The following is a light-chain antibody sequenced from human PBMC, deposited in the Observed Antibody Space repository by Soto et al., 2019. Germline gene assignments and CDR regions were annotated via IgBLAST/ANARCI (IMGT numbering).Light chain of an antibody. V-gene: IGKV3-15*01. CDR2: GAS. J-gene: IGKJ1*01. Sequence: EIVLTQSPGPLSLSRGERATLSCRASQSVSSSRLAWYRQKPGQAPRLLIYGASTRATGIPARFSGSGSGTEFSLTITSLQSEDFALYYCQQYHYRPPWTFGQGPKVDIK. CDR1: QSVSSS. CDR3: QQYHYRPPWT.